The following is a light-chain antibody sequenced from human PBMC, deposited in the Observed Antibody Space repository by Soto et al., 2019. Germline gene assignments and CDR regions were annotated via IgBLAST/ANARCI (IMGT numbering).Light chain of an antibody. CDR1: QSVSSN. J-gene: IGKJ5*01. CDR2: GAS. V-gene: IGKV3-15*01. CDR3: QQYNNWPPT. Sequence: EIVMTQSPATLSVSPGERATLSCRASQSVSSNLAWYQQKPGQAPRLLIYGASTRATGIPARFSSIRSATDFTLTISSLQSEDFALYYCQQYNNWPPTFGQGTRLEIK.